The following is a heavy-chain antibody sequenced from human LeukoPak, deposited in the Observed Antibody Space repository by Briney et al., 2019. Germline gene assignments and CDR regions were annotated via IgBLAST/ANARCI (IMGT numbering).Heavy chain of an antibody. CDR2: IYYSGST. J-gene: IGHJ4*02. CDR3: ARHSSSWYGVDY. V-gene: IGHV4-59*01. CDR1: GGSISSYY. Sequence: SETLTLTCTVSGGSISSYYWSWIRQPRGKGLEWIGYIYYSGSTNYNPSLKSRVTISVDTSKNQFSLKLSSVTAADTAVYYCARHSSSWYGVDYWGQGTLVTVSS. D-gene: IGHD6-13*01.